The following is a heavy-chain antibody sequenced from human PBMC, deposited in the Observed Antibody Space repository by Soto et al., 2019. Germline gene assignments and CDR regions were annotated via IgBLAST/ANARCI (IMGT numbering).Heavy chain of an antibody. CDR2: ISAYNGNT. D-gene: IGHD3-3*01. CDR3: ARVGYDFWSGYYLNVAY. V-gene: IGHV1-18*01. Sequence: GASVKVSCKASGYTFTSYGISWVRQAPGQGLEWMGWISAYNGNTNYAQKLQGRVTMTTDTSTSTAYMELRSLRSDDTAVYYCARVGYDFWSGYYLNVAYWGQGTLVTVSS. J-gene: IGHJ4*02. CDR1: GYTFTSYG.